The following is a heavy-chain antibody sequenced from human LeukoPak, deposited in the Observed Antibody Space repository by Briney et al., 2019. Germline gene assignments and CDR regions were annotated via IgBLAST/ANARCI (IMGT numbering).Heavy chain of an antibody. D-gene: IGHD3-10*01. J-gene: IGHJ6*04. CDR2: ISSSGSNI. CDR1: GFTFSSYE. CDR3: ASYPIGGSGSYYYYYYGMDV. V-gene: IGHV3-48*03. Sequence: SGGSLRLSCAAYGFTFSSYEMNWVRQAPGKGLEWVSYISSSGSNIYYADSVKGRFTISRDNAKNSLYLQMNSLRAEDTAVYYCASYPIGGSGSYYYYYYGMDVWGKGTTVTVS.